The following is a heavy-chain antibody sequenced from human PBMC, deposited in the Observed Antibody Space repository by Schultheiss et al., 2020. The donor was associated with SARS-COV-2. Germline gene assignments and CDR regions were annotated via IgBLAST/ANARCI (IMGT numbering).Heavy chain of an antibody. J-gene: IGHJ4*02. D-gene: IGHD6-19*01. CDR3: ARVPVAGVDY. V-gene: IGHV3-21*01. Sequence: GGSLRLSCAVSGFTFTTYSMNWVRQAPGKGLEWVSSISTSNSYMYYADSVKGRFTISRDNAKNSLYLQMNSLRAEDTAVYYCARVPVAGVDYWGQGTLVTVSS. CDR2: ISTSNSYM. CDR1: GFTFTTYS.